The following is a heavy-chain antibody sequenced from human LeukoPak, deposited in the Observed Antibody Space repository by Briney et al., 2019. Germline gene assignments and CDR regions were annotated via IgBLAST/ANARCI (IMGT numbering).Heavy chain of an antibody. CDR2: IRSSGDDT. D-gene: IGHD3-22*01. Sequence: PGGSLRLSCAASGFTFSSYGMHWVRQAPGKGLEWVSNIRSSGDDTKYADSVKGRFTISRDNAKNSLYLQMNSLRAEDTAVYYCARATYYDSSGYYYWGQGTLVTVSS. CDR3: ARATYYDSSGYYY. CDR1: GFTFSSYG. V-gene: IGHV3-21*05. J-gene: IGHJ4*02.